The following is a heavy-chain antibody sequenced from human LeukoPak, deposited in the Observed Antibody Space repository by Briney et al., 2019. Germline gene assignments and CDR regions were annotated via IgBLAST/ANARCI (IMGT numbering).Heavy chain of an antibody. CDR2: ISAGGSDT. CDR3: AKGGNSAPLDY. CDR1: GFTFSNSA. D-gene: IGHD1-7*01. J-gene: IGHJ4*02. Sequence: PGGSLRLSCAASGFTFSNSAMTWVRQAPGKGLEWVSAISAGGSDTIYTDSVKARFTISRDNSKNTLYLQMNSLRAEDTAVYYCAKGGNSAPLDYWGQGTLVTVSS. V-gene: IGHV3-23*01.